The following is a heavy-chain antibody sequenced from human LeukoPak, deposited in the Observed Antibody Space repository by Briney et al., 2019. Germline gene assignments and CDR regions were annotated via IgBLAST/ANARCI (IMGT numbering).Heavy chain of an antibody. V-gene: IGHV3-30-3*01. CDR2: ISYDGSNK. Sequence: GGSLRLSCAASGFTFSSYAMHWVRQAPGKGLEWVAVISYDGSNKYYADSVKGRFTISRDNSKNTLYLQMNSLRSDDTAVYYCARVQTQRSGSRGGSDAFDIWGQGTMVTVSS. CDR1: GFTFSSYA. J-gene: IGHJ3*02. CDR3: ARVQTQRSGSRGGSDAFDI. D-gene: IGHD1-26*01.